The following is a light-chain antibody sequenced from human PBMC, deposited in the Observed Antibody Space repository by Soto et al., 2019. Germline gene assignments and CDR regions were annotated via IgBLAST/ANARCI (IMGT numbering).Light chain of an antibody. V-gene: IGKV3-20*01. CDR1: QSIRSSY. CDR2: GAS. CDR3: HQYYSSPPWT. J-gene: IGKJ1*01. Sequence: DIQLTQSPGSLSLSVGERATLSCRASQSIRSSYLAWYQQRPGQAPRLLIYGASSRAAGIPDRFTGSGSGTDFTLTISRLEPEDFAVYYCHQYYSSPPWTFGQGTKVDIK.